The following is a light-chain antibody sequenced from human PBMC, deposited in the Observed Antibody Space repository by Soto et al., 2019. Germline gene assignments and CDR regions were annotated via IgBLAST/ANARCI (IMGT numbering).Light chain of an antibody. CDR1: SSKIGSNT. J-gene: IGLJ1*01. V-gene: IGLV1-44*01. CDR2: SNN. CDR3: AAWDDSLNGYV. Sequence: QSVLTQPPSASGTPGQRVTISCSGSSSKIGSNTVNWYQQLPGTAPKLLIYSNNQRPSGVPDRFSGSKSGTSASLAISRLQSEDEADYSGAAWDDSLNGYVFGTVTKVTVL.